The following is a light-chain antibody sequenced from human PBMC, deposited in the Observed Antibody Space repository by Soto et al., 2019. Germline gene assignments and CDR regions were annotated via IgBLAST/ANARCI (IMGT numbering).Light chain of an antibody. CDR3: NSYTSSNTYV. CDR2: EVS. J-gene: IGLJ1*01. V-gene: IGLV2-18*02. CDR1: SSDVGSYNR. Sequence: QAVVTQPPSVSGAPGQSVTISCTGTSSDVGSYNRVSWYQQPPGTAPKLMIYEVSNRPSGVPDRFSGSKSGNTASLTISGLPPEDEADYYCNSYTSSNTYVFGTGTKLTVL.